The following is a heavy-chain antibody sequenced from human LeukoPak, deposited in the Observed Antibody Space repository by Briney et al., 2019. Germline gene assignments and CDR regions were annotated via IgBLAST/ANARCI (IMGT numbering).Heavy chain of an antibody. CDR2: IRSKAYGGTT. D-gene: IGHD6-13*01. CDR3: TREGPNPHQQLAAAVVYMDV. J-gene: IGHJ6*03. V-gene: IGHV3-49*04. Sequence: QPGGSLRLSCTASGFTFGDYAMSWVRQAPGKGLEWVGFIRSKAYGGTTEYAASVKGRFTISRDDSKSIAYLQMNSLKTEDTAVYYCTREGPNPHQQLAAAVVYMDVWGKGTTVTVSS. CDR1: GFTFGDYA.